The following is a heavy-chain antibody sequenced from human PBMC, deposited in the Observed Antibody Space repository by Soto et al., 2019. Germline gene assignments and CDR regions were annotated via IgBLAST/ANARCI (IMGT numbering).Heavy chain of an antibody. CDR2: IHYSGRT. CDR1: NGSISGFY. CDR3: VRVGVGIGNHFDS. D-gene: IGHD1-26*01. J-gene: IGHJ4*02. Sequence: QVQLQESGPGLVKPSETLSLTCSVSNGSISGFYWTWIRQPPGKILEWIGYIHYSGRTDYNPFLTSRDTMSVDTPKNQFSLNLNSITAADTAVYYCVRVGVGIGNHFDSWGRGTLVTVSS. V-gene: IGHV4-59*12.